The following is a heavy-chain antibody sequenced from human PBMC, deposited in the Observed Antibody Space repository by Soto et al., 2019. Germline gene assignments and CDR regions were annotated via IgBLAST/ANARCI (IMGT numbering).Heavy chain of an antibody. CDR2: ISGSGGST. CDR3: AKISGNYYYYGMDV. CDR1: GFTFSSYA. D-gene: IGHD1-26*01. Sequence: GGSLRLSCAASGFTFSSYAMSWVRQAPGKGLEWVSAISGSGGSTYYADSVKGRFTISRDNSKNTLYLQMNSLRAEDTAVYYCAKISGNYYYYGMDVWGQGTTVTVSS. J-gene: IGHJ6*02. V-gene: IGHV3-23*01.